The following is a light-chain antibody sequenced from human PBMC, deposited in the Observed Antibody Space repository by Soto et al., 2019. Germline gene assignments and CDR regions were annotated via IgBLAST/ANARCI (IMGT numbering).Light chain of an antibody. J-gene: IGLJ2*01. V-gene: IGLV8-61*01. CDR1: SGSVSSNNY. CDR2: TTD. CDR3: VLYVGSGIWV. Sequence: QAVVTQEPSXXXSPGATVTLTCGLSSGSVSSNNYPSWYQQTPGQAPRTLIHTTDSRSSGVPDRFSGSVLGSKAALTITGAQAEDESDYYCVLYVGSGIWVSGGGTKVTVL.